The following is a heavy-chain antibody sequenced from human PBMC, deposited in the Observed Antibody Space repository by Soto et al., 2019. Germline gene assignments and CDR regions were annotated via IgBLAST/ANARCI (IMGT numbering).Heavy chain of an antibody. J-gene: IGHJ4*02. Sequence: GASVKVSCKSSGYTFSSYDINWVRQATGQGLEYMGWMNPNSGYTAYAQKFQGRVTMTRSTSISTAYMELSSLTSDDTAVYYCARAHNSGDVDYWGQGTLVTVSS. CDR2: MNPNSGYT. D-gene: IGHD4-17*01. V-gene: IGHV1-8*01. CDR1: GYTFSSYD. CDR3: ARAHNSGDVDY.